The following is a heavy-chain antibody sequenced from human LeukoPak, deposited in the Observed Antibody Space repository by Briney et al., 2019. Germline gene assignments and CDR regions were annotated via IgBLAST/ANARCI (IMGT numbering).Heavy chain of an antibody. V-gene: IGHV1-69*05. CDR2: IMPIFGSA. J-gene: IGHJ6*03. Sequence: SVTVSCKPYAGTSSSYAISWVRQAHGQGIEWMGGIMPIFGSANYAQKYQGRGTITTDESTSTAYMELSSLRSGDTAVYYCARVVPAATNYYFFYKGVWGKGATVTVCS. D-gene: IGHD2-2*01. CDR3: ARVVPAATNYYFFYKGV. CDR1: AGTSSSYA.